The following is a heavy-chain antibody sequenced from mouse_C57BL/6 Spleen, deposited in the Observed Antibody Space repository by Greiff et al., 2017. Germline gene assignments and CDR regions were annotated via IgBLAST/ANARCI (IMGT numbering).Heavy chain of an antibody. Sequence: QVQLQQPGAELVKPGASVKVSCKASGYTFTSYWMHWVKQRPGQGLEWIGWSHPSDSDTNYNQKFKGKATLTVDKSSSTAYLQLSSLTSEDSAVYYCARGGYGPWYFDVWGTGTTVTVAS. J-gene: IGHJ1*03. CDR2: SHPSDSDT. CDR1: GYTFTSYW. CDR3: ARGGYGPWYFDV. D-gene: IGHD2-2*01. V-gene: IGHV1-74*01.